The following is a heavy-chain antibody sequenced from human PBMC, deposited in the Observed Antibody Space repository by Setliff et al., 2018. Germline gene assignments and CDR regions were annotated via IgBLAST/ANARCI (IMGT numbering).Heavy chain of an antibody. CDR1: GYRFTTYW. CDR2: IYPADSDP. V-gene: IGHV5-51*01. Sequence: PGESLKISCKGSGYRFTTYWIGWVRQMPGKGLELMGIIYPADSDPRYSPSLQGQVTFSADRSISTAHLQWDSLKASDTAMYYCARGYDSGGWNYWGQGTLVTVSS. J-gene: IGHJ4*02. D-gene: IGHD3-22*01. CDR3: ARGYDSGGWNY.